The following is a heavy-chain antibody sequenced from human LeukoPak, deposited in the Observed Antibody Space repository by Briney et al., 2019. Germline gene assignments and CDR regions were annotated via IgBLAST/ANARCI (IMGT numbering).Heavy chain of an antibody. Sequence: PGGSLRLSCAASGFTFDDYAMHWVRQAPGKGLEWVSLISGDGGSTYYADSVKGRFTISRDNSKNSLYLQMNSLRTEDTALYYCAKGISVRDGYGAFDIWGQGTMVTVSS. CDR2: ISGDGGST. D-gene: IGHD3-22*01. V-gene: IGHV3-43*02. J-gene: IGHJ3*02. CDR1: GFTFDDYA. CDR3: AKGISVRDGYGAFDI.